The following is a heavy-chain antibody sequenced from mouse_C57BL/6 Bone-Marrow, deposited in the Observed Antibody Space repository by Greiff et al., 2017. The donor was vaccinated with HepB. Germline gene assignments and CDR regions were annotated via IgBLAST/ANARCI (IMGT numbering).Heavy chain of an antibody. CDR1: GYSITSGYD. J-gene: IGHJ2*01. V-gene: IGHV3-1*01. D-gene: IGHD1-1*01. CDR3: ARGGYYYGMRY. Sequence: VQLKESGPGMVKPSQSLSLTCTVTGYSITSGYDWHWIRHFPGNKLEWMGYISYSGSTNYNPSLKSRISITHDTSKNHFFLKLNSVTTEDTATYYCARGGYYYGMRYWGQGTTLTVSS. CDR2: ISYSGST.